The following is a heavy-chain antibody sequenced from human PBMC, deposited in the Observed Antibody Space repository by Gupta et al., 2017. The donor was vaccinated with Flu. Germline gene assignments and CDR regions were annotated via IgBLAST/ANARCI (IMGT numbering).Heavy chain of an antibody. V-gene: IGHV4-34*01. CDR3: AREGIYDSGDFNV. D-gene: IGHD3-10*01. J-gene: IGHJ6*02. CDR2: INHVGDT. CDR1: GGSFIGYH. Sequence: QQWGAGQLKPSETLSLTCARGYGGSFIGYHWSWIRQTPGKGLEWIGEINHVGDTKYNPSLKSRVTISVDTPKSQISLEVTSVTAADTAVYYCAREGIYDSGDFNVWGQGTTVIVSS.